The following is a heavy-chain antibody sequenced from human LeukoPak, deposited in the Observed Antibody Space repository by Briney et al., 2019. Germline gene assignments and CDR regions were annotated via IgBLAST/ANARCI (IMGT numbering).Heavy chain of an antibody. V-gene: IGHV1-2*06. CDR1: GYTFTGYY. Sequence: ASVKVSCKASGYTFTGYYMHWVRQAPGQGLEWMGRINPNSGGTNYAQKFQGRVTMTRDTPISTAYMELSRLRSDDTAVYYCARGSRYYYGSGSYLWGQGTLVTVSS. J-gene: IGHJ4*02. CDR2: INPNSGGT. CDR3: ARGSRYYYGSGSYL. D-gene: IGHD3-10*01.